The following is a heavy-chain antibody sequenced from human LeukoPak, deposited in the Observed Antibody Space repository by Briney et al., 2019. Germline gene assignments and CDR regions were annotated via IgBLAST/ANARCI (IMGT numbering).Heavy chain of an antibody. CDR2: ISSDGSNN. J-gene: IGHJ4*02. V-gene: IGHV3-30-3*01. CDR1: GFTFNSYA. Sequence: GRSLRLSCAASGFTFNSYAMHWVRQAPGKRLEWVAVISSDGSNNYYADSVKGRFTISRDNSKNTLYLQVNSLRAEDTAVYYCARDRYSSGWYGDFDCWGQGTLVTVSS. CDR3: ARDRYSSGWYGDFDC. D-gene: IGHD6-19*01.